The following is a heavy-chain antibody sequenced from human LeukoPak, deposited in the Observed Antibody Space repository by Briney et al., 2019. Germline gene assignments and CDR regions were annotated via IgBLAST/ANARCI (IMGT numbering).Heavy chain of an antibody. CDR1: GYSISTSNY. J-gene: IGHJ3*02. V-gene: IGHV4-28*05. D-gene: IGHD4-17*01. Sequence: SETLSLTCAVSGYSISTSNYWAWIRPPPGKGLEWIGHIYYSGGIYYNPSLKSQVTMSVDTSKNQFSLKLSSVTAVDTAVYYCARKTTTGPTKAAFDIWGQGTMLTVSS. CDR3: ARKTTTGPTKAAFDI. CDR2: IYYSGGI.